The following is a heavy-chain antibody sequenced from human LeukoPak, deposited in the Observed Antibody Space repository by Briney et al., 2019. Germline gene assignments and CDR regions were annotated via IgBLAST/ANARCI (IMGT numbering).Heavy chain of an antibody. J-gene: IGHJ4*02. CDR1: GGSISSYY. Sequence: SEALSLTCTVSGGSISSYYWSWIRQPAGKGLEWIGRIYTSGSTNYNPSLKSRVTISVDTSKNQFSLKLSSVTAADTAVYYCARVLWELGEGYFDYWGQGTLVTVSS. V-gene: IGHV4-4*07. CDR3: ARVLWELGEGYFDY. CDR2: IYTSGST. D-gene: IGHD1-26*01.